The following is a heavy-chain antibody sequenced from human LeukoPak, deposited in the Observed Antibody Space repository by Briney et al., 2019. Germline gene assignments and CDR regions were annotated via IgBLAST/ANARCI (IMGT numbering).Heavy chain of an antibody. J-gene: IGHJ6*02. CDR1: GGSISSGGYY. CDR2: IYYSGST. CDR3: ARDYITMVRGEYYYYGMDV. D-gene: IGHD3-10*01. V-gene: IGHV4-31*03. Sequence: PSQTLSLTCTVSGGSISSGGYYWSWIRQHPGKGLEWIGYIYYSGSTYYNPSLKSRVTISVDTSKNQFSLKLSSVTAADTAVYYCARDYITMVRGEYYYYGMDVWGQGTTVTVSS.